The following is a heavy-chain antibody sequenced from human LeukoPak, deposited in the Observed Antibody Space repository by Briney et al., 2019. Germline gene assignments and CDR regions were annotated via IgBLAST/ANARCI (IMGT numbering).Heavy chain of an antibody. V-gene: IGHV1-18*04. CDR3: ARERGYSYGFYYYYYYMDV. D-gene: IGHD5-18*01. CDR2: ISAYNGNT. Sequence: ASVKVSCKASGYTFTSYYMHWVRQAPGQGLEWMGWISAYNGNTNYAQKLQGRVTMTTDTSTSTAYMELRSLRSDDTAVYYCARERGYSYGFYYYYYYMDVWGKGTTVTISS. CDR1: GYTFTSYY. J-gene: IGHJ6*03.